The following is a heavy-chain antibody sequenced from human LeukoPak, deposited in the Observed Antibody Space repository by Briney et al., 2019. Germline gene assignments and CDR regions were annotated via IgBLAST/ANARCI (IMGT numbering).Heavy chain of an antibody. CDR3: ARITMVRGVIMSAFDI. CDR1: GYTFTSYD. J-gene: IGHJ3*02. CDR2: MDPNSGNT. V-gene: IGHV1-8*01. Sequence: EASMKVSCKASGYTFTSYDINWVRQATGQGLEWMGWMDPNSGNTGYAQKFQGRVTMTRNTSISTAYMELSSLRSEDTAVYYCARITMVRGVIMSAFDIWGQGTMVTVSS. D-gene: IGHD3-10*01.